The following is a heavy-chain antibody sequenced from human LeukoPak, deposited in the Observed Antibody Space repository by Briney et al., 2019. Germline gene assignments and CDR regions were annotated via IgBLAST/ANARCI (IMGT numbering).Heavy chain of an antibody. J-gene: IGHJ4*02. V-gene: IGHV5-51*01. CDR1: GYSFTSYW. Sequence: GESLKISCKASGYSFTSYWIGWVRQMPGKGLEWMGIIYPGDSDTRYSPSFQGQVTISADKSISTAYLQWSSLKASDTAMYYCAGHPRDDSSGHITGGDYWGQGTLVTVSS. CDR2: IYPGDSDT. D-gene: IGHD3-22*01. CDR3: AGHPRDDSSGHITGGDY.